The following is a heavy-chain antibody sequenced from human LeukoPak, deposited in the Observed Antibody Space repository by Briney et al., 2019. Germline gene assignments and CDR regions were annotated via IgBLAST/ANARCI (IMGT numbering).Heavy chain of an antibody. CDR3: ARDGYNYQLDY. CDR2: ISSSGSTI. CDR1: GFTFSSYE. Sequence: GGSLRLSCAASGFTFSSYEMNWVRQAPGKGLAWVSYISSSGSTIYYADSVKGRFTIPRDNAKNSLYLQMNSLRAEDTAVYYCARDGYNYQLDYWGQGTLVTVSS. V-gene: IGHV3-48*03. J-gene: IGHJ4*02. D-gene: IGHD5-24*01.